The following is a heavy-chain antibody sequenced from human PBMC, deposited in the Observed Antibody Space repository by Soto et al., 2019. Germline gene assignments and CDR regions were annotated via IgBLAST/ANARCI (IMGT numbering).Heavy chain of an antibody. J-gene: IGHJ4*02. CDR3: ARAGWKMATTAFDY. CDR2: IYYSGST. Sequence: QVQLQESGPGLVKPSETLSLTCTVSGGSISSYYWSWIRQPPGKGLEWIGYIYYSGSTNYNPSLKSRVTISVDTSKNQFSLKLSSVTAADTAVYYCARAGWKMATTAFDYWGQGTLVTVSS. CDR1: GGSISSYY. V-gene: IGHV4-59*01. D-gene: IGHD1-1*01.